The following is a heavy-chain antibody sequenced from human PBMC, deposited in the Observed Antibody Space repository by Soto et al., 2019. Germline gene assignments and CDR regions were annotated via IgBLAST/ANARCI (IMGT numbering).Heavy chain of an antibody. CDR2: ISAYNGNT. Sequence: ASVKVSCKASGYTFTSYGISWVRQAPGQGLEWMGWISAYNGNTNYAQKLQGRVTMTTDTSTSTAYMELRSLRSDDTAVYYCARVYGDYPLDWFDPWGQGTLVTVSS. V-gene: IGHV1-18*01. J-gene: IGHJ5*02. CDR3: ARVYGDYPLDWFDP. D-gene: IGHD4-17*01. CDR1: GYTFTSYG.